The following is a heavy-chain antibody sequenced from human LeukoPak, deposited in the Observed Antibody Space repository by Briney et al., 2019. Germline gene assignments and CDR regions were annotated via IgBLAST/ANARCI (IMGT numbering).Heavy chain of an antibody. Sequence: SETLSLTCTVSGGPISSYYWSWIRQPPGKGLEWIGYIYYSGSTNYNPSLKSRVTISVDTSKNQFSLKLSSVTAADTAVYYRARHLTPTRPGTAMASFDYWGQGTLVTVSS. CDR3: ARHLTPTRPGTAMASFDY. J-gene: IGHJ4*02. V-gene: IGHV4-59*08. D-gene: IGHD5-18*01. CDR1: GGPISSYY. CDR2: IYYSGST.